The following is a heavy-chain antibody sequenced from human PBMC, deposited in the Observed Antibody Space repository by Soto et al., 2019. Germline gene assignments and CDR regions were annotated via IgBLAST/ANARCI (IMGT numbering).Heavy chain of an antibody. Sequence: ASVKVSCKAFGNTLNSYSISWVRQAPGQGLQWMAWINPYSGRTDYAHKFQGRVTMTTDTSTSTAYMELRILRSDDTAVYYCARRHGDISSAAGFDHWGQGTLV. CDR3: ARRHGDISSAAGFDH. D-gene: IGHD4-17*01. J-gene: IGHJ4*02. CDR2: INPYSGRT. V-gene: IGHV1-18*01. CDR1: GNTLNSYS.